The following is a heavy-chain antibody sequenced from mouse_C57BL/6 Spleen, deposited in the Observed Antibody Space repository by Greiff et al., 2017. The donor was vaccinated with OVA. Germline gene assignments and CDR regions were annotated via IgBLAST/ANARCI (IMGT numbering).Heavy chain of an antibody. V-gene: IGHV1-69*01. D-gene: IGHD2-12*01. Sequence: VQLQQPGAELVMPGASVKLSCKASGYTFTSYWMHWVKQRPGQGLEWIGEIDPSDSYTNYNQKFKGKSTMTVDKSSSTAYLQLSSLTSAVSAVYSCAWRVTTTDYFDYWGQGTTLTVSS. CDR1: GYTFTSYW. J-gene: IGHJ2*01. CDR2: IDPSDSYT. CDR3: AWRVTTTDYFDY.